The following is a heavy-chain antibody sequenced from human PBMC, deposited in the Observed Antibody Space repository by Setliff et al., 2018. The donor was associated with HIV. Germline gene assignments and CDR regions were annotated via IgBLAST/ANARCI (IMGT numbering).Heavy chain of an antibody. D-gene: IGHD3-10*01. CDR3: VADPSISMVRGLILGSTFDI. CDR1: GFTFTDSA. V-gene: IGHV1-58*01. Sequence: SVKVSCKASGFTFTDSAVLWVRQTRGQRLEWIGWIVVGRGNTNYAQQFQGRVTITRDMSTSTAYMELSSLRSEDTAVYYCVADPSISMVRGLILGSTFDIWGQGTMVTVSS. J-gene: IGHJ3*02. CDR2: IVVGRGNT.